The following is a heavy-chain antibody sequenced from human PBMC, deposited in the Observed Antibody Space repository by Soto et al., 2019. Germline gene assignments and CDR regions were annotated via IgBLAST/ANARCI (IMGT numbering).Heavy chain of an antibody. CDR2: SSSSSSTI. D-gene: IGHD6-13*01. J-gene: IGHJ4*02. V-gene: IGHV3-48*01. CDR3: ARVPTHPQLVGLCFYY. CDR1: GFTFSSYS. Sequence: EVQLVESGGGLVQPGGSLRLSCAASGFTFSSYSMNWVRQAPGKGLEWVSYSSSSSSTIYYADSVKGPFTISRDNAKNQLHLQMNRLKADDTAVDYCARVPTHPQLVGLCFYYWGQGTLVTVSS.